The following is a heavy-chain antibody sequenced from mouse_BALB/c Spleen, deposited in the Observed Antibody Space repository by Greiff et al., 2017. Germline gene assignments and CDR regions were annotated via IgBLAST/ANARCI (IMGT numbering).Heavy chain of an antibody. D-gene: IGHD1-1*01. V-gene: IGHV5-6-3*01. CDR2: INSNGGST. CDR1: GFTFSSYG. CDR3: ARDRDYGSSLYAMDY. J-gene: IGHJ4*01. Sequence: EVKLMESGGGLVQPGGSLKLSCAASGFTFSSYGMSWVRQTPDKRLELVATINSNGGSTYYPDSVKGRFTISRDNAKNTLYLQMSSLKSEDTAMYYCARDRDYGSSLYAMDYWGQGTSVTVSS.